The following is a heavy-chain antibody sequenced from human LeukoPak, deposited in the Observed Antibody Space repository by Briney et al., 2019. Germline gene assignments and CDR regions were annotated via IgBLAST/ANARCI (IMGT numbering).Heavy chain of an antibody. CDR1: GFTFSSYA. D-gene: IGHD1-1*01. J-gene: IGHJ4*02. CDR3: ARGGNSPDY. CDR2: ISGGGSGT. V-gene: IGHV3-23*01. Sequence: GGSLRLSYAPSGFTFSSYAMSWVRQAPGKGLEWVAVISGGGSGTYYADSVRGRFTISRDNSKNTVYLQMNSLRAEDTAVYYCARGGNSPDYWGQGTLVTVSS.